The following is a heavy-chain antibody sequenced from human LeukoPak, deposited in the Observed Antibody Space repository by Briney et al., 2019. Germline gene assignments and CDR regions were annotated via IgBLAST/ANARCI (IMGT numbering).Heavy chain of an antibody. D-gene: IGHD3-22*01. CDR2: ISGSGGST. V-gene: IGHV3-23*01. CDR1: GFTFSSYA. Sequence: GGSLRLSCAASGFTFSSYAMSWVRQAPGKGLEWVSAISGSGGSTYYADSVKGRFTISRDNTKNTLYLQMNSLRAEDTAVYYCAKDSYYYDSSGYYIHWGQGTLVTVSS. J-gene: IGHJ4*02. CDR3: AKDSYYYDSSGYYIH.